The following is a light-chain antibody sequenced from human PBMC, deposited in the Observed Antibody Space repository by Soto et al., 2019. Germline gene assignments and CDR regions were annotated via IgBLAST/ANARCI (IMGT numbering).Light chain of an antibody. CDR2: QTS. J-gene: IGKJ1*01. CDR1: QSISNS. V-gene: IGKV1-5*03. CDR3: QRYNSDSET. Sequence: DIQMTQSPSTLSASVGDRVTITCRASQSISNSLAWFQQKPGKAPKVLIYQTSKLHNVFPSRFSGRWSGTEFPLTISVLQPDAFATYYCQRYNSDSETFGQGTKVEIK.